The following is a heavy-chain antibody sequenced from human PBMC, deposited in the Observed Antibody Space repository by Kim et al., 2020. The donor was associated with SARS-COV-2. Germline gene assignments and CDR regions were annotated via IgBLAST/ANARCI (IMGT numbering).Heavy chain of an antibody. J-gene: IGHJ4*02. CDR1: GITFSIYA. CDR2: ISGSGGTT. V-gene: IGHV3-23*01. D-gene: IGHD1-26*01. CDR3: AKGYHSGSYFSSDY. Sequence: GGSLRLSCAASGITFSIYAMSWVRQAPGKGLEWVSAISGSGGTTYYADSVKGRFTISRDNSKNTMYLQMNSLRAEDTAVYYCAKGYHSGSYFSSDYWGQGTLVTVSS.